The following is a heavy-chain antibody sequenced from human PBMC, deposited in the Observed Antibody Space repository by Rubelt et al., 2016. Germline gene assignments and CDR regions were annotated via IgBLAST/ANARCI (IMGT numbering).Heavy chain of an antibody. D-gene: IGHD3-10*01. CDR3: AKEGQDYYGSGTPDY. V-gene: IGHV3-23*01. J-gene: IGHJ4*02. CDR2: ITNSGSII. Sequence: GGGLEWVSYITNSGSIIYYADSVKGRFTISRDNSKNTLYLQMNSLRAEDTAVYYCAKEGQDYYGSGTPDYWGQGILVTVSS.